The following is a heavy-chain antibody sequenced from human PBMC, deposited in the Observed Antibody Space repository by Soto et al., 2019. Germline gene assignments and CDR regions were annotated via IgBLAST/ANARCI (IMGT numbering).Heavy chain of an antibody. CDR3: PRARPRITCYPVQIKGVHIWY. CDR1: GFSFCEYS. D-gene: IGHD3-9*01. V-gene: IGHV3-21*01. J-gene: IGHJ2*01. Sequence: EVQVVESGGDLVKPGGSLRLSCAGSGFSFCEYSMNWVRQAPGKGREWVSSISISSSHIYYANSGKGRFTISRHNAKNTPHVQRRGLRAEEPAVYSWPRARPRITCYPVQIKGVHIWY. CDR2: ISISSSHI.